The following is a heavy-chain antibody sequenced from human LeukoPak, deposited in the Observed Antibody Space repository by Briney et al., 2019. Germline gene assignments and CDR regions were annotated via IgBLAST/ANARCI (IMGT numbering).Heavy chain of an antibody. D-gene: IGHD3-10*02. CDR1: GFTFSSYA. CDR3: ARCSGYGMDV. J-gene: IGHJ6*02. V-gene: IGHV3-30-3*01. Sequence: GGSLRLSCAASGFTFSSYAMHWVRQAPGKGLEWVAVMSFDGTHIYYADSVKGRFTISRVNSKNTLYLQMNSLRDEDTAVYHCARCSGYGMDVWGQGTRVTVSS. CDR2: MSFDGTHI.